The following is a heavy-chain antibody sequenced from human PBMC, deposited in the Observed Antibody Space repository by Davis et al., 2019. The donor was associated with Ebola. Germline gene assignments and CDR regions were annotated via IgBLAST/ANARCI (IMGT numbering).Heavy chain of an antibody. V-gene: IGHV3-30*03. J-gene: IGHJ6*02. CDR3: ARYIPNQGGMDV. CDR1: GFTFSSYG. Sequence: GGSLRLSCAASGFTFSSYGMHWVRQAPGKGLEWVAVISYDGSNKYYADSVKGRFTISRDNAKDLLYMQMNSLRAEDTAVYYCARYIPNQGGMDVWGQGTTVTVSS. CDR2: ISYDGSNK. D-gene: IGHD2-21*01.